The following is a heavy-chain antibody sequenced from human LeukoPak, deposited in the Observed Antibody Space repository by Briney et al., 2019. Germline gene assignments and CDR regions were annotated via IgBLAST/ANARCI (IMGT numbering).Heavy chain of an antibody. J-gene: IGHJ4*02. CDR1: GGSFSGYY. CDR3: ARGVQYYFDY. Sequence: PSETLSLTCAVYGGSFSGYYWSWIRQPPGKGLEWIGEINHSGSTNYNPSLKSRVTISVDTSKNQFSLKLSSVTAADTAVYYRARGVQYYFDYWGQGTLVTVSS. V-gene: IGHV4-34*01. CDR2: INHSGST.